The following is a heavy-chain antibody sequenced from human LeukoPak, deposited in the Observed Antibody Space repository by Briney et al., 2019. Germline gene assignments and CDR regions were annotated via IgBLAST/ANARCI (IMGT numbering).Heavy chain of an antibody. D-gene: IGHD5-18*01. V-gene: IGHV4-39*01. Sequence: SETLSLTCTVSGGSIRSSSYYWGWIRQPPGKGLEWIGSIYYSGSTYYNPSLKSRVTISVDTSKNQFSLKLSSVTAADTAVYYCARQGYSYGTGWFDPWGQGTLVTVSS. J-gene: IGHJ5*02. CDR3: ARQGYSYGTGWFDP. CDR2: IYYSGST. CDR1: GGSIRSSSYY.